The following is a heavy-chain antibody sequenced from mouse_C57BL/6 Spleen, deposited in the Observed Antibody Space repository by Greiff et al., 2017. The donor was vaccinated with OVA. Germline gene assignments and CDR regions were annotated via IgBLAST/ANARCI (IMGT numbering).Heavy chain of an antibody. CDR1: GFTFSSYG. D-gene: IGHD2-2*01. J-gene: IGHJ4*01. CDR2: ISSGGSYT. V-gene: IGHV5-6*01. CDR3: ARQGGMVTTMDY. Sequence: EVQGVESGGDLVKPGGSLKLSCAASGFTFSSYGMSWVRQTPDKRLEWVATISSGGSYTYYPDSVKGRFTISRDNAKNTLYLQMSSLKSEDTAMYYCARQGGMVTTMDYWGQGTSVTVSS.